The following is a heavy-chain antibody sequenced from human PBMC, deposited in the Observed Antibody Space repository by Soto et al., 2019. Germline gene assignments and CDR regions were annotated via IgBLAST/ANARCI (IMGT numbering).Heavy chain of an antibody. Sequence: ETLSLTCTVSGVSITTTSYYWGWIRQPPGKGLEWIGSVYFSGTTYYNPSLKSRVTISVDTSKNHFSLRLSSVTAADTAIYYCARHGSYWGQGTLVTVSS. CDR1: GVSITTTSYY. V-gene: IGHV4-39*01. J-gene: IGHJ4*02. CDR3: ARHGSY. CDR2: VYFSGTT.